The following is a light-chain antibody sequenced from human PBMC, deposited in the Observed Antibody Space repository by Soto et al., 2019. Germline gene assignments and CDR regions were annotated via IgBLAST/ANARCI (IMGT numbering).Light chain of an antibody. CDR2: GAS. CDR3: QQYNNWPLR. J-gene: IGKJ2*03. CDR1: QSVSSN. Sequence: EIVMTQSPATLSVSPGERATLSCRASQSVSSNLAWYQQKPGQAPRLLIYGASTRATGIPARFSGSGSGTEFTLTISSMQSEGFAVYYCQQYNNWPLRFGQGTKLEIK. V-gene: IGKV3-15*01.